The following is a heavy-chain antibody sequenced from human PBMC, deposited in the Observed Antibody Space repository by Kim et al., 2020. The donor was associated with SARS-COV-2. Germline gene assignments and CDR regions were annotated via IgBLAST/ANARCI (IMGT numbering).Heavy chain of an antibody. D-gene: IGHD6-25*01. CDR3: ARDPGAAAALRRLYYYYYGMDV. V-gene: IGHV4-39*07. CDR2: IYYSGST. Sequence: SETLSLTCTVSGGSISSSSYYWGWIRQPPGKGLEWIGSIYYSGSTYYNPSLKSRVTISVDTSKNQFSLKLSSVTAADTAVYYCARDPGAAAALRRLYYYYYGMDVWGQGTTVTVSS. J-gene: IGHJ6*02. CDR1: GGSISSSSYY.